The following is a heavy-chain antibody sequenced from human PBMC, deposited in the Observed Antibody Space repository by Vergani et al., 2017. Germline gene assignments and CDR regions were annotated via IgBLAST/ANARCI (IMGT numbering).Heavy chain of an antibody. CDR2: SYYSGST. D-gene: IGHD3-3*01. Sequence: QVQLQESGPGLVKPSETLSLTCTVSGGSVSSGRYYWSWIRQPAGKGLEWIWYSYYSGSTNYNPSLKSRVSISVDTSKNQFSLKLSSVTAAETAVYYCARDMAFWSGRYVFYIWGQGTMVTVSS. J-gene: IGHJ3*02. CDR3: ARDMAFWSGRYVFYI. CDR1: GGSVSSGRYY. V-gene: IGHV4-61*10.